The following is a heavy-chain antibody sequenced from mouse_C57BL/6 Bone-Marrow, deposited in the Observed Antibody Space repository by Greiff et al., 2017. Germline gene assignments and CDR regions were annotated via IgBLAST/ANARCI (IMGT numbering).Heavy chain of an antibody. J-gene: IGHJ2*01. CDR3: TTQGGLYGSSDEDY. Sequence: VQLHHSFSYLFIPFSSFNLSFTASVFNIKDYYMHWVKQRPEQGLEWIGRIDPEDGDTEYAPKFQGKATMTADTSSNTAYLQLSSLTSEDTAVYYCTTQGGLYGSSDEDYWGQGTTLTVSS. CDR2: IDPEDGDT. CDR1: VFNIKDYY. D-gene: IGHD1-1*01. V-gene: IGHV14-1*01.